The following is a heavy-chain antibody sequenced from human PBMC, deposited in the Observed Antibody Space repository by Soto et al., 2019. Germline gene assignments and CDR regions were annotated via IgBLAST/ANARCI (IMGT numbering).Heavy chain of an antibody. V-gene: IGHV1-46*01. CDR2: INPSGGCT. CDR1: GYTFTSYY. D-gene: IGHD5-18*01. CDR3: ARGTAMAAIWYYYYGMDV. Sequence: QVQLVQSGAEVKKPGASVKVSCKASGYTFTSYYMHWVRQAPGQGLEWMGIINPSGGCTSYAQKFQGRVTMTRDTSTSTVYMELSSLRSEDTAVYYCARGTAMAAIWYYYYGMDVWGQGTTVTVSS. J-gene: IGHJ6*02.